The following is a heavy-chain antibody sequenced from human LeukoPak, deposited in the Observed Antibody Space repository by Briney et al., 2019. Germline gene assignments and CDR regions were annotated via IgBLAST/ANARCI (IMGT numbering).Heavy chain of an antibody. CDR1: GYTFTGYY. Sequence: ASVKVSCKASGYTFTGYYMHWVRQAPGQGLEWMGWINPNSGGTNYAQKFQGRVTMTRDTSIATAYMELSRLRSDDTAVYYCARDQGEMATIPDYWGQGTLVTVSS. CDR2: INPNSGGT. V-gene: IGHV1-2*02. CDR3: ARDQGEMATIPDY. J-gene: IGHJ4*02. D-gene: IGHD5-24*01.